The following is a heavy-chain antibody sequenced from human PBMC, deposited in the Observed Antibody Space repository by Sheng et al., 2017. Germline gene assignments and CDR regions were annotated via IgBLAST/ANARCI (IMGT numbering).Heavy chain of an antibody. V-gene: IGHV3-53*01. Sequence: EVQLVESGGGLIQPGGSLRLSCAASGFTVSSNYMSWVRQAPGKGLEWVSVIYSGGSTYYADSVKGRFTISRDNSKNTLYLQMNSLRAEDTAVYYCVRVTIGYYFDYWGQGTLVTVSS. CDR3: VRVTIGYYFDY. D-gene: IGHD3-9*01. J-gene: IGHJ4*02. CDR2: IYSGGST. CDR1: GFTVSSNY.